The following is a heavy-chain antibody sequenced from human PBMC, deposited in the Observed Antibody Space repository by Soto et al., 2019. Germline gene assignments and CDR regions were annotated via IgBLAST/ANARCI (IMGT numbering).Heavy chain of an antibody. CDR2: IYYSGST. D-gene: IGHD3-9*01. CDR3: ARHSVGPLARYFDWYPAGFDP. J-gene: IGHJ5*02. CDR1: GGSISSSSYY. V-gene: IGHV4-39*01. Sequence: PSETLSLTCTVSGGSISSSSYYWGWIRQPPGKGLEWIGSIYYSGSTYYNPSLKSRVTISVDTSKNQFSLKLSSVTAADTAVYYCARHSVGPLARYFDWYPAGFDPWGQGTLVTVSS.